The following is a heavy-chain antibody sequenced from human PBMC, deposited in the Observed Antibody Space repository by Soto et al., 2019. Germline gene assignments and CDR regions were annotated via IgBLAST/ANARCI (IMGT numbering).Heavy chain of an antibody. Sequence: QVQLQESGPGLVKPSGTLSLTCVVSGGSISSSNWWTWVRQPPEKGPEWIGEIYHSGSTNYNPSPKRRFTISADKSKNQFSLKLRSVTVADTAVYYCARATMDVWGQGTTVTVSS. CDR2: IYHSGST. J-gene: IGHJ6*02. V-gene: IGHV4-4*02. CDR3: ARATMDV. CDR1: GGSISSSNW.